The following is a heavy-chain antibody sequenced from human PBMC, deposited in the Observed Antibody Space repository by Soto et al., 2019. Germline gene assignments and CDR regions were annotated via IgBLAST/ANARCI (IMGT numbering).Heavy chain of an antibody. D-gene: IGHD3-9*01. CDR2: ISVGGSST. CDR3: AKGSIPNLSYYYGMDG. CDR1: GFTFSSYA. V-gene: IGHV3-23*01. Sequence: GSLRLSCAASGFTFSSYAMSWVRQAPGKGLVWVSSISVGGSSTYYADSMKGRFTISRDNSNNTLYLQMNSLRAEDTATYYYAKGSIPNLSYYYGMDGWAQGTTVTVSS. J-gene: IGHJ6*02.